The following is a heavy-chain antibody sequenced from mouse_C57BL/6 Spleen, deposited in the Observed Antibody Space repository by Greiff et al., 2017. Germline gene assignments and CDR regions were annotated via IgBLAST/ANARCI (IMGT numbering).Heavy chain of an antibody. CDR3: ARPVVAPYAMDY. CDR2: ISSGRSTI. V-gene: IGHV5-17*01. Sequence: EVQLVESGGGLVKPGGSLKLSCAASGFTFSDYGMHWVRQAPEKGLEWVAYISSGRSTIYYADTVKGRFTISRDNAKNTLFLQMTSLRSEDTAMYYCARPVVAPYAMDYWGQGTSVTVSS. J-gene: IGHJ4*01. CDR1: GFTFSDYG. D-gene: IGHD1-1*01.